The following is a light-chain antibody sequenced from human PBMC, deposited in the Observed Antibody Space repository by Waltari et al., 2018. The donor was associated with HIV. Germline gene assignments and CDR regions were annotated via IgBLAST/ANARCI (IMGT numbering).Light chain of an antibody. Sequence: SYVLTQPPSVSVAPGKTARITCGGTNIGSKSVHWYQQKPGQAPLLVIYYDSARPSGIPERFSGSNSGNKATLTISRVEAGDEADYYCQVWDSSSDHVVFGGGTNLTVL. CDR1: NIGSKS. CDR2: YDS. J-gene: IGLJ2*01. V-gene: IGLV3-21*04. CDR3: QVWDSSSDHVV.